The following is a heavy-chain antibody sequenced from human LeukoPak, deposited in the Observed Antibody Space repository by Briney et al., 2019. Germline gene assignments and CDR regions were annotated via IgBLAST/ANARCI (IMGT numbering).Heavy chain of an antibody. CDR3: ARSYTASGYYYGVAY. CDR1: GFTFNNYW. Sequence: GGSLRLSCAASGFTFNNYWMTWVRQAPGKGLEWVATIKHDGRDKRYVDSVKGRFAISRDNANNSVHLQMNSLRAEGTAVYFCARSYTASGYYYGVAYWGQGTLVSVSS. V-gene: IGHV3-7*01. CDR2: IKHDGRDK. D-gene: IGHD3-22*01. J-gene: IGHJ4*02.